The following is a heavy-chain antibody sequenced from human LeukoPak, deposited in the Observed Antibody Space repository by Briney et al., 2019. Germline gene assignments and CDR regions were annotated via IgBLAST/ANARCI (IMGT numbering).Heavy chain of an antibody. D-gene: IGHD3-9*01. J-gene: IGHJ4*02. Sequence: PSETLSLTCAVYGGSFSGYYWSWIRQPPGKGLEWIGEINHSGSTNYNPSLKSRVTISVDTSKNQFSLKLSSVTAADTAVYYCARSRPLLRYFDWLCTGLFFDYWGQGTLVTVSS. V-gene: IGHV4-34*01. CDR3: ARSRPLLRYFDWLCTGLFFDY. CDR1: GGSFSGYY. CDR2: INHSGST.